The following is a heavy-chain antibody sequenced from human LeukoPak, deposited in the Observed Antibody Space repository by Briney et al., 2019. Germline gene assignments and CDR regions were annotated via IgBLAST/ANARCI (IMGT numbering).Heavy chain of an antibody. CDR3: AKEVGGSGSF. V-gene: IGHV3-23*01. Sequence: PGGSLRLSCAASGFTFSSSAMSWVRQVPGKGLEWVSGISASGGSTNYADSVRGRFTISRDNAKNSLYLQMNSLRAEDTAVYYCAKEVGGSGSFWGQGTLVTVSS. CDR2: ISASGGST. D-gene: IGHD3-10*01. CDR1: GFTFSSSA. J-gene: IGHJ4*02.